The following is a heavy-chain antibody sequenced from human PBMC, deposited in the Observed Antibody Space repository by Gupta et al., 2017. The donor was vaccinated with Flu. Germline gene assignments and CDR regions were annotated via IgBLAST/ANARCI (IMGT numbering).Heavy chain of an antibody. D-gene: IGHD2-2*01. J-gene: IGHJ5*02. CDR2: IKSKRGGETT. Sequence: EVQLVESGGGLGKPGGSLRHYCAASGFNYNDAWMSWVRQAPGKGLEWVGRIKSKRGGETTDYAAPVKGRFSISRDDSNNKLYLQMNSLKSEDTAVYFCTWVVPAATFGRWGQGTLVTVSS. CDR1: GFNYNDAW. V-gene: IGHV3-15*01. CDR3: TWVVPAATFGR.